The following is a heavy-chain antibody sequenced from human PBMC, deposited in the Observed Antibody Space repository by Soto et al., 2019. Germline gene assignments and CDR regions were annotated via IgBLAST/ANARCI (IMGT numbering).Heavy chain of an antibody. J-gene: IGHJ6*03. CDR2: IYYSGST. Sequence: QLQLQESGPGLVKPSETLSLTCTVSGGSISSSSYYWGWIRQPPGKGLEWIGSIYYSGSTYYNPSLKSRVTLSVDTSKNQFSLKLSSVTAADTAVYYCARHDNYGSGSSNYMDVWGKGTTVTVSS. D-gene: IGHD3-10*01. V-gene: IGHV4-39*01. CDR1: GGSISSSSYY. CDR3: ARHDNYGSGSSNYMDV.